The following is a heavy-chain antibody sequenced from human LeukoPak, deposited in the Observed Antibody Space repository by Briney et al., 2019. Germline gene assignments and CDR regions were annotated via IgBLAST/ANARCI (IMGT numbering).Heavy chain of an antibody. CDR3: ASQGSESLFDY. Sequence: GGSLRLSCAASGFTFSSYAMSWVRQAPEKGLEWVSTISGSGGGTYYADSVKGRFTISRDDSKSTLYLQMNSLRDEDTAVYYCASQGSESLFDYWGQGTLVTVSS. CDR2: ISGSGGGT. CDR1: GFTFSSYA. V-gene: IGHV3-23*01. D-gene: IGHD3-10*01. J-gene: IGHJ4*02.